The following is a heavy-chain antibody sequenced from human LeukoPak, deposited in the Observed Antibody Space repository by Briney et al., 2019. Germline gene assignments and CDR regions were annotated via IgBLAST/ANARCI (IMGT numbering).Heavy chain of an antibody. CDR1: GYSFTSYW. CDR3: ARLANYDSSGYDDFYYFDY. V-gene: IGHV5-51*01. CDR2: IYPGDSDT. Sequence: GESLKISCKGSGYSFTSYWIGWVRQMPGKGLGWVGIIYPGDSDTRYSPSFQGQVTISADKSISTAYLQWSSLKASDTAMYYCARLANYDSSGYDDFYYFDYWGQGTLVTVSS. D-gene: IGHD3-22*01. J-gene: IGHJ4*02.